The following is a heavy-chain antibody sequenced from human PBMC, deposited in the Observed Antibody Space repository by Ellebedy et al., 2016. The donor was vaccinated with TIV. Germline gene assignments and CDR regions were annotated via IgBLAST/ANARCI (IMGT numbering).Heavy chain of an antibody. CDR3: ASDSSGWCDY. V-gene: IGHV1-2*02. D-gene: IGHD6-19*01. Sequence: ASVKVSXKASGYTFTGYSMHWVRQAPGQGLEWMGWINPNTGGTNYAQKFQGRVTMTRDTSISTAYMELSSLRSDDTAVYYCASDSSGWCDYWGQGTLVTVSS. CDR2: INPNTGGT. J-gene: IGHJ4*02. CDR1: GYTFTGYS.